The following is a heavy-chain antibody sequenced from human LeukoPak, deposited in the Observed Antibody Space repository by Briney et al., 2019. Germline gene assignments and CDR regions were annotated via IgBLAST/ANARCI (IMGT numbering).Heavy chain of an antibody. J-gene: IGHJ4*02. CDR2: IYYSGST. V-gene: IGHV4-39*01. D-gene: IGHD6-19*01. CDR1: GGSISSSNYY. CDR3: ASFRSSGWSYYFDY. Sequence: SETLSLTCTVSGGSISSSNYYWGWIRQPPGKGLEWIGSIYYSGSTYYNPSLKSRVTISVDTSKNQFSLKVNSVTVADTAVYYCASFRSSGWSYYFDYWGQGTLVTVSS.